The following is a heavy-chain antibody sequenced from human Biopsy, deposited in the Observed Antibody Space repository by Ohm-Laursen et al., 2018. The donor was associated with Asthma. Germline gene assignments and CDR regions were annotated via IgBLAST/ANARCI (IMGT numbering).Heavy chain of an antibody. D-gene: IGHD3-22*01. CDR2: ISASGNST. CDR3: ARQSGQDYGDSSGFDI. V-gene: IGHV3-23*01. J-gene: IGHJ3*02. CDR1: GFRFNSYA. Sequence: SLRLSCTASGFRFNSYAVSWVRQAPGKGPERVSTISASGNSTYYGDSVKGRFTISRDNSRNRLYLQINRLTVEDSAVYFCARQSGQDYGDSSGFDIWGQGTKVAVPS.